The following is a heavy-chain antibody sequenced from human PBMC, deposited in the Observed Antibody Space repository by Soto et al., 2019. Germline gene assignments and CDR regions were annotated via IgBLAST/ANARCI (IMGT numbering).Heavy chain of an antibody. CDR3: ARTLSWRRGPFDS. Sequence: GGSLRLSCAASGFIFNAYSMNWVRQAPGKGLEWVSYISGSSQTIFYADSVRGRFTISRDNANNSTYLQMVSLRDEDTAVYYCARTLSWRRGPFDSWGQGTLVTVSS. D-gene: IGHD2-15*01. CDR2: ISGSSQTI. CDR1: GFIFNAYS. V-gene: IGHV3-48*02. J-gene: IGHJ4*02.